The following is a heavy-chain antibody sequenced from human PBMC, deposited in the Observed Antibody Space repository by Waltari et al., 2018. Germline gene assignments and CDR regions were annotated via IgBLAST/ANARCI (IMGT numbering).Heavy chain of an antibody. Sequence: QITLKESGPTLVKPTQTLTLTCTFSGFSLTTGRVGVGWIRQPPGKALECIALIYWDNNKPYSPSLKSRLTITKDTTKNQVVLTMTNMDPADTATYYCAHRRREATVTTGFDFWGQGILVTVSS. CDR1: GFSLTTGRVG. J-gene: IGHJ4*02. CDR3: AHRRREATVTTGFDF. CDR2: IYWDNNK. D-gene: IGHD4-17*01. V-gene: IGHV2-5*02.